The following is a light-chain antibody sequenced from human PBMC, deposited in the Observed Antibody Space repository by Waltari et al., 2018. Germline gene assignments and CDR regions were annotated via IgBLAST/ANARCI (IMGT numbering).Light chain of an antibody. CDR2: DAS. V-gene: IGKV1-33*01. CDR3: QQSYSTPLYS. Sequence: DIQMTQSPSSLSASVGDRVTITCQASQDISNYLNWYQQKPGKAPKLLIYDASNLETGVPSRFSGSGSGTDFTFTISSLQSEDVATYYCQQSYSTPLYSFGQGTKLEIK. J-gene: IGKJ2*01. CDR1: QDISNY.